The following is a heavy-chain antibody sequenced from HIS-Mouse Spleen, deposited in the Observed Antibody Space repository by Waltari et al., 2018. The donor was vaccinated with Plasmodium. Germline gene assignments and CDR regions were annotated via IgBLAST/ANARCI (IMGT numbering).Heavy chain of an antibody. CDR2: ISYDGSNK. Sequence: QVQLVESGGGVVQPGRSLRLSCAASGFTFSSYGMHWVRQAPGKGLGWVAVISYDGSNKDYADSVKCRFTISRDNSKNTLYLQMNSLRAEDTAVYYCAKDRRSSSWYVDYWGQGTLVTVSS. CDR3: AKDRRSSSWYVDY. V-gene: IGHV3-30*18. CDR1: GFTFSSYG. D-gene: IGHD6-13*01. J-gene: IGHJ4*02.